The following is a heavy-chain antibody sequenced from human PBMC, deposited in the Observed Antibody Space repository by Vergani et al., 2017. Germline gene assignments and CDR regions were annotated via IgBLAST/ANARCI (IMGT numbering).Heavy chain of an antibody. Sequence: EVQLVESGGGLVQPGGSLRLSCAASGFTFSSYSMNWVRQAPGKGLEWVSYISSSSSTIYYADSVKGRFTISRDNAKNSLYLQMNSLRAEDTAVYYCARSIMITFGGKTWGFDYWGQGTLVTVSS. CDR2: ISSSSSTI. D-gene: IGHD3-16*01. J-gene: IGHJ4*02. CDR1: GFTFSSYS. CDR3: ARSIMITFGGKTWGFDY. V-gene: IGHV3-48*01.